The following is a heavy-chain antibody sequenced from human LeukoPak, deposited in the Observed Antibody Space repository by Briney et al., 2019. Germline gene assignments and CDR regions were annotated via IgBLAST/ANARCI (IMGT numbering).Heavy chain of an antibody. CDR3: ARTRDLGPDY. D-gene: IGHD7-27*01. CDR1: GDSVSSNSAA. V-gene: IGHV6-1*01. J-gene: IGHJ4*02. CDR2: TYYRSRWYN. Sequence: SQTLSLTCAISGDSVSSNSAAWNWISQSPSRGLEWLGRTYYRSRWYNHYAVSVKSRIAINADTSKNQFSLQLNSVTPEDTAVYYCARTRDLGPDYWGQGTLVTVSS.